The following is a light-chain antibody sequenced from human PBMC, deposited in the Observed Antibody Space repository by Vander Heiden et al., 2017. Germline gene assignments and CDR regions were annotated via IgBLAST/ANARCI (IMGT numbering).Light chain of an antibody. V-gene: IGKV2-28*01. CDR2: LGS. Sequence: DILMTQSPLSLPVTPGEPASISCRSSQSLRQSNGYNYLDWYLQKPGQSPQLLIYLGSNRASGVPDRFSGSGSGTDFTLKISRVEADDVGVYYCRQSLQTPRTFGQGTKLEIK. J-gene: IGKJ2*01. CDR1: QSLRQSNGYNY. CDR3: RQSLQTPRT.